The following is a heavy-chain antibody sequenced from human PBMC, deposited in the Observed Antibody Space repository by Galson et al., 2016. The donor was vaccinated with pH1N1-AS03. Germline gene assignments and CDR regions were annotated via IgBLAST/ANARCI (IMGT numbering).Heavy chain of an antibody. CDR2: VIGVFGTS. CDR3: ARESGYNYGYLDY. J-gene: IGHJ4*02. CDR1: GVIFGSFG. Sequence: SVKVSCKASGVIFGSFGISWVRQAPGQGLEWMGRVIGVFGTSKHAQKFQGRVTITANESTSTAYMELTSLRSDDTAVYYRARESGYNYGYLDYWGQGTLVTVSS. V-gene: IGHV1-69*13. D-gene: IGHD5-18*01.